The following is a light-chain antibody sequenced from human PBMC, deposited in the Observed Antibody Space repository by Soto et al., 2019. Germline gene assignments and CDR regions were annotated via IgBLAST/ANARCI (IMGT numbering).Light chain of an antibody. CDR1: SNDIGAYNY. V-gene: IGLV2-14*01. J-gene: IGLJ1*01. Sequence: QSALTQPPSVSGSPGQSITISCTGNSNDIGAYNYVSWYQQHPGKAPKLLIHGVRNRPPGISSRFSASKSGLTASLTISGLLPEDEAYYFCSSFTTTRLYVFGRGTKLTVL. CDR2: GVR. CDR3: SSFTTTRLYV.